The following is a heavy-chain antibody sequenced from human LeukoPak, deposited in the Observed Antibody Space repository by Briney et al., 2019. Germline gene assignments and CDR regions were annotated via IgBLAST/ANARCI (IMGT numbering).Heavy chain of an antibody. V-gene: IGHV3-23*01. D-gene: IGHD6-19*01. CDR2: ISGSGGST. J-gene: IGHJ4*02. Sequence: GGSLRLSCAASGFTFDDYAMHWVRQVPGKGLEWVSAISGSGGSTYYADSVKGRFTISRDNSKNTLYLQMNSLRAEDTAVYYCLPPGASGWYEDWGQGTLVTVSS. CDR3: LPPGASGWYED. CDR1: GFTFDDYA.